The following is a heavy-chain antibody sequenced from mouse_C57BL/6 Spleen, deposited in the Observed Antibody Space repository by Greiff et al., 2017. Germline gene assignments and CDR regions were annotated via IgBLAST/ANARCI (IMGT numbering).Heavy chain of an antibody. CDR2: IDPETGGT. V-gene: IGHV1-15*01. J-gene: IGHJ4*01. Sequence: VQGVESGAELVRPGASVTLSCKASGYTFTDYEMHWVKQTPVHGLEWIGAIDPETGGTAYNQKFKGKAILTADKSSSTAYMELSSLASEDSAVYNCTRWSYDYDGYAMDYWGQGASVTVSS. CDR1: GYTFTDYE. CDR3: TRWSYDYDGYAMDY. D-gene: IGHD2-4*01.